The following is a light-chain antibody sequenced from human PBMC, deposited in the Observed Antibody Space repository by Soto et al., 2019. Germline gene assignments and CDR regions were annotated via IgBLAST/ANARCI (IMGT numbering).Light chain of an antibody. J-gene: IGLJ2*01. CDR2: EVS. CDR1: SSDVDTFNY. CDR3: SSYTGTSPSKI. V-gene: IGLV2-14*01. Sequence: QSALTQPDSVSGSPGQSITISCTGTSSDVDTFNYVSWYQQHPGKAPKLLIYEVSKRPSGVSNRFSGSKSGNTASLTISGLQAEDEADYYCSSYTGTSPSKIFGGGTKLTVL.